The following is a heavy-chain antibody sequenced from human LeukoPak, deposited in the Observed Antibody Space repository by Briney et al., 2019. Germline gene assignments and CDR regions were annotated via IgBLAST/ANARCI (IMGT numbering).Heavy chain of an antibody. CDR2: IIPIFGTA. J-gene: IGHJ3*02. D-gene: IGHD3-10*01. V-gene: IGHV1-69*05. Sequence: SVKVSCKASGGTFSSYAISWVRQAPGQGLEWMGGIIPIFGTANYAQKFQGRVTITTDESTSTAYMEVSSLRSEDTAVYYCARPRRAYYGSGSYYRGCAFDIWGQGTMVTVSS. CDR3: ARPRRAYYGSGSYYRGCAFDI. CDR1: GGTFSSYA.